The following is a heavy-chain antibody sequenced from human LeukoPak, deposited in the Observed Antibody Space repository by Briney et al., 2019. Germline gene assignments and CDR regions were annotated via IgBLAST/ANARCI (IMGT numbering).Heavy chain of an antibody. V-gene: IGHV4-59*01. CDR3: AGPGAFYCSGGSCYSVPLPDS. Sequence: PSETLSLTCTVSGGSMSSYFWSWIRQPPGKGLEWIGNIDYSGNTGYNPSLKSRVTISVDTSMNQFSLKLTSVTAADTAVYYCAGPGAFYCSGGSCYSVPLPDSWGQGTLVTVSS. J-gene: IGHJ4*02. CDR1: GGSMSSYF. D-gene: IGHD2-15*01. CDR2: IDYSGNT.